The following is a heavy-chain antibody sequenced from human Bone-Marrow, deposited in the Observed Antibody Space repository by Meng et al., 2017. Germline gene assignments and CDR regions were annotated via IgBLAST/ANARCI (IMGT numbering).Heavy chain of an antibody. CDR1: GASFSSNSAA. J-gene: IGHJ5*02. CDR2: TNYRSKWYN. Sequence: VQLQQSGPGLVKPSQTFPLTCDISGASFSSNSAALNWIRQSPSGGLEWLGRTNYRSKWYNDYAVSVRSRITINPDTSKNQFSLQLNSVTPEDSAVYYCARDLSGRFHQWGQGTLVTVSS. CDR3: ARDLSGRFHQ. D-gene: IGHD1-26*01. V-gene: IGHV6-1*01.